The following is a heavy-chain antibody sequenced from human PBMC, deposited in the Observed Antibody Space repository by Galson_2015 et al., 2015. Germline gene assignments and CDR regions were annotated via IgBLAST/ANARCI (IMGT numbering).Heavy chain of an antibody. Sequence: SLRLSCAASEFTFTNYWMNWVRQAPGKGLERLANIKPDGSDRYYVDSVKGRFTISRDNAKNSLYLQMNSLRAEDTAVYYCARDVIAAGGLDVWGQGTTVTVS. CDR2: IKPDGSDR. J-gene: IGHJ6*02. CDR1: EFTFTNYW. V-gene: IGHV3-7*03. D-gene: IGHD3-16*02. CDR3: ARDVIAAGGLDV.